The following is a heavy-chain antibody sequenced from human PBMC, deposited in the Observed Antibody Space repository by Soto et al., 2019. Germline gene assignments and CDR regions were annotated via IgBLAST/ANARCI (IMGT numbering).Heavy chain of an antibody. Sequence: EVHLLESGGGFLQPGGSLRLSCAASGFSFSIFAMNWVRQAPGKGLGWVSTISSGGGTTLYADSVKGRFTISRDNSKNTVSLQMNSLRAEDTAVYYCVRGYSYVWGQGTLVTVSS. V-gene: IGHV3-23*01. CDR1: GFSFSIFA. D-gene: IGHD5-18*01. J-gene: IGHJ4*02. CDR3: VRGYSYV. CDR2: ISSGGGTT.